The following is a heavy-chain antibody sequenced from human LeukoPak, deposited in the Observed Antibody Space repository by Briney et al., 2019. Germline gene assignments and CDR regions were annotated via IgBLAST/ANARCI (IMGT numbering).Heavy chain of an antibody. V-gene: IGHV1-46*01. CDR1: GYSSTYVFTIYP. CDR2: INLRGDAT. Sequence: ASVKVSCKASGYSSTYVFTIYPIHWVRQAPGQGLEWLGMINLRGDATIYAQKFLGRVTMTSDSSTTTVYMELSSLKSEDTGLYYCARKWSSRDWFDPWGQGTLVTVSS. D-gene: IGHD2-8*01. J-gene: IGHJ5*02. CDR3: ARKWSSRDWFDP.